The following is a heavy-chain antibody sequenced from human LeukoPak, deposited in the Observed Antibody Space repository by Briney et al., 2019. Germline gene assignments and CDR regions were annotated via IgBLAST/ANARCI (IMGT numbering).Heavy chain of an antibody. J-gene: IGHJ4*02. V-gene: IGHV3-33*01. CDR3: ARGHSSAYVEY. CDR1: GFTFSGYG. Sequence: PGRSLRLSCAVCGFTFSGYGMHWVRQAPGKGLEWVAVIWYDGNSKYYAGSVKGRFTISRDNSKNTLYLQMNSLRVEDTAVYYCARGHSSAYVEYWGQGTLVTVSS. D-gene: IGHD3-22*01. CDR2: IWYDGNSK.